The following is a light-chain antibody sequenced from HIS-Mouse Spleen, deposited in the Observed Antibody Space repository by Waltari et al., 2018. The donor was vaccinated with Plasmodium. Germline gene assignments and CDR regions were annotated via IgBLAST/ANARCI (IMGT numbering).Light chain of an antibody. CDR1: QSVSSN. J-gene: IGKJ3*01. CDR3: QQYNNWSFT. CDR2: GAS. V-gene: IGKV3-15*01. Sequence: EIVLTHSLATLSVSPPSLATLPCRASQSVSSNLAWYQQKPGQAPMLLIYGASSRATGIPARFSGSGSGTEFTLTISSLQSEDFAVYYCQQYNNWSFTFGPGTKVDIK.